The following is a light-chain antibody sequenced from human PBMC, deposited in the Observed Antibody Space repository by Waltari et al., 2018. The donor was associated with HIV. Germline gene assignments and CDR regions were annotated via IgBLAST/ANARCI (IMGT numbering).Light chain of an antibody. J-gene: IGLJ3*02. CDR2: GNN. V-gene: IGLV1-51*01. Sequence: QSVLTQPPSVSAAPGQKVTISCSGSSSNIGNNYVSWYQQFPGTAPKLLIYGNNEPPSGIPDRFSGSKSGTSATLGITGLQTGDEADYYCGTWDSSLSAGVCGGGTKLTVL. CDR3: GTWDSSLSAGV. CDR1: SSNIGNNY.